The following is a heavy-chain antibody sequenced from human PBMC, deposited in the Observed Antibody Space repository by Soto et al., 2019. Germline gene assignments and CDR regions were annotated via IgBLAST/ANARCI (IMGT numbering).Heavy chain of an antibody. D-gene: IGHD3-10*01. Sequence: PGESLKISCKCSGYSFTSYWIGWVRQMPGKGLEWMGIIYPGDSDTRYSPSFQGQVTISADKSISTAYLQWSSLKASDTAMYYCATRSHGSGSYYNGVNGMDVWGQGTTVTVSS. CDR1: GYSFTSYW. CDR3: ATRSHGSGSYYNGVNGMDV. CDR2: IYPGDSDT. V-gene: IGHV5-51*01. J-gene: IGHJ6*02.